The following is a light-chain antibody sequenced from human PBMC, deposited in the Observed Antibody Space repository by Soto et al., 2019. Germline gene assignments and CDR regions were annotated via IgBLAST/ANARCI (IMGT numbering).Light chain of an antibody. J-gene: IGKJ5*01. CDR2: GAS. V-gene: IGKV3-20*01. Sequence: EIVVTQSPGTLSLSPGEGATLSCRASQSVSSNYLAWYQQKPGQAPRLLIYGASNRATGIPDRFSGSGSGTEFTLTISRLEPEDFAVYYCQQYGSSPITFGQGTRLEIK. CDR3: QQYGSSPIT. CDR1: QSVSSNY.